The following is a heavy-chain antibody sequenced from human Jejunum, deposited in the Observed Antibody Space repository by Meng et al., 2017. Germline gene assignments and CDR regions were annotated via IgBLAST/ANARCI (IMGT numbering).Heavy chain of an antibody. V-gene: IGHV3-23*01. Sequence: GESLKISCAASGSTFASYSLSWIRQAPGKGLEWVSSVTQSATRYAESVKGRFTVSRDNSKNTMYLQMNNLRGEDTAVYYCAKDRKPGGLWPIDYWGQGTLVTVAS. J-gene: IGHJ4*02. CDR3: AKDRKPGGLWPIDY. CDR2: VTQSAT. D-gene: IGHD1-14*01. CDR1: GSTFASYS.